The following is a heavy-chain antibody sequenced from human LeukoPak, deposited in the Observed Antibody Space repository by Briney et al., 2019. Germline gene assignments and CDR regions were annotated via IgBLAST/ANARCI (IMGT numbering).Heavy chain of an antibody. CDR3: ARRGGNWLDP. Sequence: GESLKISCKGSGYRFTSYWIAWVRQKPGKGLELMGIISPANSETLYSPSFQGQVTVSADSSTAYLQWSSLKASDTAIYYCARRGGNWLDPWGQGTLVTVSS. CDR2: ISPANSET. J-gene: IGHJ5*02. D-gene: IGHD3-16*01. V-gene: IGHV5-51*01. CDR1: GYRFTSYW.